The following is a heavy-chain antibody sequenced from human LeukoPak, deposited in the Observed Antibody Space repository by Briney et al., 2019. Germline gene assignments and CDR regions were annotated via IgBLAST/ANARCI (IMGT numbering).Heavy chain of an antibody. V-gene: IGHV3-7*01. CDR3: ARAAKGIFGVTCTKSYWFFDL. CDR2: IKQDGSDK. D-gene: IGHD3-3*01. Sequence: PAGSLRLSCVASGFSFRSYWMSWVRQAPGKGLEWVANIKQDGSDKYFLDSVKGRFTISRDNANNSVFLQMSSLRVDDTAVYYCARAAKGIFGVTCTKSYWFFDLWGRGTLVTVSS. CDR1: GFSFRSYW. J-gene: IGHJ2*01.